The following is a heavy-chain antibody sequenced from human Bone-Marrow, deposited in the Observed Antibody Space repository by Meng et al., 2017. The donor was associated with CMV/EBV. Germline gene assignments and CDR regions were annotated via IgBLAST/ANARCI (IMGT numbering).Heavy chain of an antibody. CDR1: GGYISTYY. D-gene: IGHD2-15*01. Sequence: SETLSLTCTVSGGYISTYYWNWLRQTPGKGLEWIASISNSGSTSYNPSLKSRVTISVDTSKNQFSVKLSSVTAADTAVYYCARFDMDVEGYYGMDVWGQGTTVTVSS. CDR3: ARFDMDVEGYYGMDV. J-gene: IGHJ6*02. V-gene: IGHV4-59*01. CDR2: ISNSGST.